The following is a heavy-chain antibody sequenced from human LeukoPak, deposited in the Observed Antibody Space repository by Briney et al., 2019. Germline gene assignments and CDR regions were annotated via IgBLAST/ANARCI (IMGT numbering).Heavy chain of an antibody. V-gene: IGHV3-21*01. CDR3: ARVIVGATAAFDI. CDR1: GFTFSSYS. Sequence: PGGSLRLSCAASGFTFSSYSMNWVRQAPGEGLEWVSSISSSSSCIYYADSLKGRFTISRDNAKNSLYLQMNSLRAEDTAVYYCARVIVGATAAFDIWGQGTMVTVSS. J-gene: IGHJ3*02. D-gene: IGHD1-26*01. CDR2: ISSSSSCI.